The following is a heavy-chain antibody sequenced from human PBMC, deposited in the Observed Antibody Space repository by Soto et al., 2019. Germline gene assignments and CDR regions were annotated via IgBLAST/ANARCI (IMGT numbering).Heavy chain of an antibody. CDR1: GFTFKSYT. CDR3: ARGYYDSSGYWALDY. J-gene: IGHJ4*02. Sequence: GGSLRLSCAASGFTFKSYTMHWVRQAPGKGLEWLSYISTTSTTIYYADSVKGRFTISRDNVKNSLYLQMNSLRAEDTALYYCARGYYDSSGYWALDYWGQGTLVTVSS. CDR2: ISTTSTTI. V-gene: IGHV3-48*04. D-gene: IGHD3-22*01.